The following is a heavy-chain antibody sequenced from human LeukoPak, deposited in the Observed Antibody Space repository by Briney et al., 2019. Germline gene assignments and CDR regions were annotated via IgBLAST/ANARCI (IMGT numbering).Heavy chain of an antibody. V-gene: IGHV4-34*01. J-gene: IGHJ6*03. D-gene: IGHD3-10*01. CDR1: GGSFSGEY. Sequence: SETLSLTCAVYGGSFSGEYWSCIRQPPGKGLEWSGEINHCISTNYNPSPQCRVTISADASKSQFSLKLSSVAAADAAVYYCARARRITMVRGVIITPYYYYMDVWGKGTTVTVSS. CDR2: INHCIST. CDR3: ARARRITMVRGVIITPYYYYMDV.